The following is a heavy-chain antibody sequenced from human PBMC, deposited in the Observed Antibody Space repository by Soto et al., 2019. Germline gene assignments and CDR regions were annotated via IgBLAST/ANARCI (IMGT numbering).Heavy chain of an antibody. CDR3: ARRWGTSFDF. D-gene: IGHD7-27*01. V-gene: IGHV4-59*01. CDR1: CGSISSYY. Sequence: PSETLSVTCTVACGSISSYYWSWIRQPPGKGLEWIGYIYYSGSTNYNPSLKSRVTISVDTSKNQFSLKVSSVTAADTAVYYCARRWGTSFDFWGQGTLVTVSS. CDR2: IYYSGST. J-gene: IGHJ4*02.